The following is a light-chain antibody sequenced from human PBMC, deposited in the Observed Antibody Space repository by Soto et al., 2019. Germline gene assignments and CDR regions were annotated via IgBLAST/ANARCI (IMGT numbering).Light chain of an antibody. CDR1: QSVTSTY. Sequence: EIVSTQSPGTLSFSPGERATLSCRASQSVTSTYLAWYQQKAGQAPRLLIYGASSRATGVPDRFSGNGSGTDFTLTITRLEPEDFALYYCQQYGDSPITFGQGTRLEI. CDR2: GAS. V-gene: IGKV3-20*01. J-gene: IGKJ5*01. CDR3: QQYGDSPIT.